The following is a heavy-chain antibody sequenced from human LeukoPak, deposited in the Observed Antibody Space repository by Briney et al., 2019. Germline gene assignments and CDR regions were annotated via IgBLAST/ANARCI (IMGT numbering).Heavy chain of an antibody. J-gene: IGHJ4*02. V-gene: IGHV4-34*01. Sequence: SETLSLTCAVYGGSFSVYYWSWIRQPPGKGLEWIGEINHSGSTNYNPSLTSRVTISVDTSKNQFSLKLSSVTAADTAVYHCARGSGGWGSSDYWGQGTLVTVSS. CDR3: ARGSGGWGSSDY. CDR1: GGSFSVYY. CDR2: INHSGST. D-gene: IGHD6-19*01.